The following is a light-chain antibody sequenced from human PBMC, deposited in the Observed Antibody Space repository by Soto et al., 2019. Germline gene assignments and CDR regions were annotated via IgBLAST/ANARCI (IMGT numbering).Light chain of an antibody. CDR3: QQFHRYPWT. CDR1: QSISDL. V-gene: IGKV1-5*03. Sequence: DIQMTQSPSTLSASVGDRVTITCRASQSISDLLAWYQQKPGKAPKLLIYTASNLESGVPFRFSGSGSGTKFPLTISSLQPDDFATYYCQQFHRYPWTFGQGPKVEIK. CDR2: TAS. J-gene: IGKJ1*01.